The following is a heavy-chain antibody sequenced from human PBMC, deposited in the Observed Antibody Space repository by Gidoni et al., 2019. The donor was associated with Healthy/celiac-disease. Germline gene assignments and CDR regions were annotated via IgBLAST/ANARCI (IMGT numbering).Heavy chain of an antibody. D-gene: IGHD6-13*01. CDR2: IKQDGSEK. Sequence: EVQLVESGGGLVQPGGSLRLSCAASGFTFSSYWMSWVRQAPGKGLEWVANIKQDGSEKYYVDSVKGRFTISRDNAKNSLYLQMNSLRAEDTAVYYCARNSSSWFGGPVDYWGQGTLVTVSS. J-gene: IGHJ4*02. CDR1: GFTFSSYW. CDR3: ARNSSSWFGGPVDY. V-gene: IGHV3-7*01.